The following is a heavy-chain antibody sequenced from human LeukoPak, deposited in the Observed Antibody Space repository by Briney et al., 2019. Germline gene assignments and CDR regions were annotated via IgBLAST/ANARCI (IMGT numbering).Heavy chain of an antibody. CDR1: GFTFSDYV. CDR2: ISIDGNNK. V-gene: IGHV3-30*18. Sequence: GRSLRLSCAASGFTFSDYVMHWVPQAPGKGLEWVAVISIDGNNKYYGDSVRGRFTISRDNSKNTLYLQINSLRPEDTAVYYCAKDQAQWGQGTLVIVSS. J-gene: IGHJ4*02. CDR3: AKDQAQ.